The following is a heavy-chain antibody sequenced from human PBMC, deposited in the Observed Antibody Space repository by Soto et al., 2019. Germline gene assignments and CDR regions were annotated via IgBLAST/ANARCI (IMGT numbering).Heavy chain of an antibody. Sequence: GGSLRLSCAASGFTVSNNYMSWVRQAPGKGLEWVSFMYSGGGTYYADSVKGRFTISRDSSKNTLYLQMDSLRVEDTAVYYCARYYYDSSGYYHTDYWGQGTLVTVSS. J-gene: IGHJ4*02. CDR1: GFTVSNNY. D-gene: IGHD3-22*01. V-gene: IGHV3-53*01. CDR2: MYSGGGT. CDR3: ARYYYDSSGYYHTDY.